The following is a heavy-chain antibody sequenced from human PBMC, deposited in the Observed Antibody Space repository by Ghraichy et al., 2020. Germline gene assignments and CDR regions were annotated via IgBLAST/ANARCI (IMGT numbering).Heavy chain of an antibody. CDR1: GGSISSGGYS. CDR2: IYHSGST. J-gene: IGHJ6*02. Sequence: SETLSLTRAVSGGSISSGGYSWSWIRQPPGKGLEWIGYIYHSGSTYYNPSLKSRVTISVDRSKNQFSLKLSSVTAADTAVYYCARDNGRTDEGMDVWGQGTTVTVSS. D-gene: IGHD2-15*01. V-gene: IGHV4-30-2*01. CDR3: ARDNGRTDEGMDV.